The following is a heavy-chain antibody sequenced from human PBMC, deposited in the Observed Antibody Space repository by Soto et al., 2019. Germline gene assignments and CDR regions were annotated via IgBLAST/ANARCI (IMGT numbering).Heavy chain of an antibody. J-gene: IGHJ5*02. CDR1: GYTFTSYG. D-gene: IGHD2-2*01. Sequence: QVQLVQSGAEVKKPGASVKVSCKASGYTFTSYGISWVRQAPGQGLEWMGWISAYNGNTNYAQKLQGRVTMTTDTSTSTADIELRSLRSDATAVYYCAKFSLTLVQLPPPESFDPWCQGTLVTVSS. CDR2: ISAYNGNT. V-gene: IGHV1-18*04. CDR3: AKFSLTLVQLPPPESFDP.